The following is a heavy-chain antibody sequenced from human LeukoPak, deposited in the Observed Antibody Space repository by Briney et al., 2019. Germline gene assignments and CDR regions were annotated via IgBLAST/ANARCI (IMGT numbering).Heavy chain of an antibody. CDR2: INPNSGGT. D-gene: IGHD1-26*01. CDR1: GYTFTRYY. J-gene: IGHJ4*02. Sequence: ASVKVSCKASGYTFTRYYMHWVRQAPGQGLEWMGWINPNSGGTNYAQKFQGRVTMTRDTSISTACMELSRLRSDDTAVYYCAREQYSGSYPIDYWGQGTLVTVSS. V-gene: IGHV1-2*02. CDR3: AREQYSGSYPIDY.